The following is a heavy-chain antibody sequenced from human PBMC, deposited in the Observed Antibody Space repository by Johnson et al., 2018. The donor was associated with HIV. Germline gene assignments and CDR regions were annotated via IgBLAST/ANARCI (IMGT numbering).Heavy chain of an antibody. D-gene: IGHD5-12*01. Sequence: VQLVESGGGVVQPGRSLRLSCAASGFTFSTYGMHWVRQAPGKGLEWVAFTRYDGSNKHYVDSVKGRFTISRDNSKNTLYLQMNSLLPEDTAVYYCAKSDSGYDAFDIWGQGTMVTVSS. CDR1: GFTFSTYG. CDR3: AKSDSGYDAFDI. CDR2: TRYDGSNK. V-gene: IGHV3-30*02. J-gene: IGHJ3*02.